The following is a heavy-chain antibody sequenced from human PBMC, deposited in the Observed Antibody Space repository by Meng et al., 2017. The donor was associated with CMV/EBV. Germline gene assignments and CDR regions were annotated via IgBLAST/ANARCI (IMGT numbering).Heavy chain of an antibody. D-gene: IGHD2-2*01. Sequence: GGSLRLSCAASGFTFSSYAMSWVRQAPGKGLEWVSAISGSGGSTYYADSVKGRFTISRDNYKNTLYLQMNSLRAEDTAVYYCAKPIVVVPAAIESGFDYWGQGTLVTVSS. CDR3: AKPIVVVPAAIESGFDY. CDR2: ISGSGGST. CDR1: GFTFSSYA. V-gene: IGHV3-23*01. J-gene: IGHJ4*02.